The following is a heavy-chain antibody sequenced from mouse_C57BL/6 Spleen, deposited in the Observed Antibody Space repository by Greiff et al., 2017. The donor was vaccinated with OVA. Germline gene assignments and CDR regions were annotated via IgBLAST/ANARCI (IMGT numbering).Heavy chain of an antibody. J-gene: IGHJ2*01. V-gene: IGHV1-55*01. Sequence: QVQLQQPGAELVKPGASVKMSCKASGYTFTSYWITWVKQRPGQGLEWIGDIYPGSGSTNYNEKFKSKATLTVDTSSSTAYMQLSSLTSEDSAVYYCARRRPYDYGGDFDYWGQGTTLTVSS. CDR1: GYTFTSYW. D-gene: IGHD2-4*01. CDR2: IYPGSGST. CDR3: ARRRPYDYGGDFDY.